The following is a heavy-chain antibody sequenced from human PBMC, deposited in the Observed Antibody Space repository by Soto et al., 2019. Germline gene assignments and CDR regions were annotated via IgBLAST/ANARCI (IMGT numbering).Heavy chain of an antibody. Sequence: SETLSLTCAVYGGSFSGYYWGWIRQPPGKGLEWIGEINHSGSTNYNPSLKSRVTISVDTSKNQFSLKLSSVTAADTAVYYCAGIDTAFDYWGQGTLVTVSS. CDR3: AGIDTAFDY. J-gene: IGHJ4*02. V-gene: IGHV4-34*01. D-gene: IGHD5-18*01. CDR1: GGSFSGYY. CDR2: INHSGST.